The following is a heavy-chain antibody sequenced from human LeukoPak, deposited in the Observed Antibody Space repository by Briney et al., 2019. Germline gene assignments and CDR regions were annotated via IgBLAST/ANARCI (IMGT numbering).Heavy chain of an antibody. V-gene: IGHV3-74*01. CDR1: GFTFSSYW. D-gene: IGHD5-24*01. Sequence: PGGSLRLSCAASGFTFSSYWMHWVRQAPGKGLVWVSRINSDGSSTSYADSVKGRFTISRDNAKNTLYLHMNSLRAEDTAVYYCARVETLRSRAFDIWGQGTMVTVSS. J-gene: IGHJ3*02. CDR3: ARVETLRSRAFDI. CDR2: INSDGSST.